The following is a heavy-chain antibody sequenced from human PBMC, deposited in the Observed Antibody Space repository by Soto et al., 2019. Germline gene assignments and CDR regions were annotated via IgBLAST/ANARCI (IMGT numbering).Heavy chain of an antibody. CDR2: IYYSGAT. V-gene: IGHV4-31*03. D-gene: IGHD3-22*01. Sequence: PSETLSLTCTVSGASITRDGYYWTWIRQHPGKGLEWIGYIYYSGATYYNPSLESRVTMSVDTSKNQFSLKLKSVTAADTALYYCAREGTDSLDSSGYLAYWGQGTLVTVSS. CDR3: AREGTDSLDSSGYLAY. CDR1: GASITRDGYY. J-gene: IGHJ4*02.